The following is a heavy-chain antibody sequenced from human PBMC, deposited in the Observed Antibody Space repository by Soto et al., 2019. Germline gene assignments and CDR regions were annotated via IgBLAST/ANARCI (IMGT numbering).Heavy chain of an antibody. CDR1: VGSISSYY. CDR3: ARGDVDTDIVA. Sequence: PSDTLSLTSTVSVGSISSYYWSWIRQPPGKGLEWIGYIYYSGSTNYNPSLKSRVTISLDTSKNHVSLKLSSVTAADMAVYYCARGDVDTDIVASGPGTLVTVSS. V-gene: IGHV4-59*01. CDR2: IYYSGST. J-gene: IGHJ5*02. D-gene: IGHD5-18*01.